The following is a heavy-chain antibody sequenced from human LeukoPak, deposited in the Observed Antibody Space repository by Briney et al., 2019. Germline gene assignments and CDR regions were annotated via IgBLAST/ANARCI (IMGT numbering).Heavy chain of an antibody. CDR2: LSVSGGST. CDR1: GFTLSSYA. D-gene: IGHD6-6*01. V-gene: IGHV3-23*01. Sequence: GGSLRLSCAASGFTLSSYAMSWVRQAPGKGLEWVSALSVSGGSTDYADSVKGRFTISRDNPKNTLYLQMNSLRAEDTAVYYCAKRQTYSSSWIDYWGQGTLVTVSS. J-gene: IGHJ4*02. CDR3: AKRQTYSSSWIDY.